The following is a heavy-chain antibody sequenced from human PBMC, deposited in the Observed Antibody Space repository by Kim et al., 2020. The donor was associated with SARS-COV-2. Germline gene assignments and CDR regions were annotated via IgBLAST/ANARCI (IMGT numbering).Heavy chain of an antibody. V-gene: IGHV3-30*01. D-gene: IGHD6-13*01. J-gene: IGHJ1*01. CDR3: GRGSWELVLGYLQH. Sequence: ADTLGGRITISRDNYKNTLYLQMNSLRAQDTAVYYCGRGSWELVLGYLQHWGQGTLVTVSS.